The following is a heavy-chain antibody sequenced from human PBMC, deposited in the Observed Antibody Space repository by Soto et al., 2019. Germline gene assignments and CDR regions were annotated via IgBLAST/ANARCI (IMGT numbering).Heavy chain of an antibody. D-gene: IGHD6-13*01. CDR2: ISGSGGST. J-gene: IGHJ3*02. CDR3: AKGGSRWDAFDI. V-gene: IGHV3-23*01. Sequence: EVQLLESGGGLVQPGGSLRLSCAASGFTFSSYAMSWVRQAPGKGLEWVSAISGSGGSTYYADSVKGRFTISRDNSKNTLYLQMTSLRAEDTAVYYCAKGGSRWDAFDIWGQGTMVTVSS. CDR1: GFTFSSYA.